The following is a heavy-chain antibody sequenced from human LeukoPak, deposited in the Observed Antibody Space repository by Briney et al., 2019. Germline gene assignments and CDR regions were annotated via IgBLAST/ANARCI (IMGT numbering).Heavy chain of an antibody. V-gene: IGHV4-61*01. Sequence: AETLSLTCTVSGGSVSSGTYYWSWIRQPPGKGLEWIGFMSYSGSTNYSPSLKSRVTISLDTSKNQFSLRLSSVTAADTAVYYCARVHSYDSSGYYYYFDYWGQGTLVTVSS. D-gene: IGHD3-22*01. CDR3: ARVHSYDSSGYYYYFDY. J-gene: IGHJ4*02. CDR2: MSYSGST. CDR1: GGSVSSGTYY.